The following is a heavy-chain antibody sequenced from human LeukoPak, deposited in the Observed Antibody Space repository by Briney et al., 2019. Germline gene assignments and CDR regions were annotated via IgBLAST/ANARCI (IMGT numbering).Heavy chain of an antibody. CDR3: AKDRGYCSGGSCLYFDY. D-gene: IGHD2-15*01. CDR1: GFTFSSYA. CDR2: ISYDGSNK. V-gene: IGHV3-30*04. Sequence: GGPLRLSCAASGFTFSSYAMHWVRQAPGKGLEWVAVISYDGSNKYYADSVKGRFTISRDNSKNTLYLQMNSLRAEDTAVYYCAKDRGYCSGGSCLYFDYWGQGTLVTVSS. J-gene: IGHJ4*02.